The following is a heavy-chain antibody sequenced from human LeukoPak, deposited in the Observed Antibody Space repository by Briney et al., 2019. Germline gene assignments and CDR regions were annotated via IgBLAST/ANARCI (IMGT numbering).Heavy chain of an antibody. CDR1: GFTFSSYG. J-gene: IGHJ3*02. CDR3: AKDTIVVVPAAMPGDAFDI. CDR2: IQYDGSNK. Sequence: PGGSLRLSCAASGFTFSSYGMHWVRQAPGKGLEWVAFIQYDGSNKYYADSVKGRFTISRDNSKNTLYLQMNSLRAEDTAVYYCAKDTIVVVPAAMPGDAFDIWGQGTMVTVSS. D-gene: IGHD2-2*01. V-gene: IGHV3-30*02.